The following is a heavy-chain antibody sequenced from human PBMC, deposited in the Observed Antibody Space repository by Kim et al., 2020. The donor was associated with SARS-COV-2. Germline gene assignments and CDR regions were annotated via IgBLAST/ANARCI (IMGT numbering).Heavy chain of an antibody. Sequence: SETLSLTCAVYGGSFSGYYWSWVRQPPGKGLEWIGEINHSGSTSYNPSLKSRVTISVDTSKNQFSLKLSSVTAADTAVYYCTRGCSGGSCPTFAGRYYMGVWGKGTTVTVSS. J-gene: IGHJ6*03. CDR2: INHSGST. D-gene: IGHD2-15*01. CDR1: GGSFSGYY. V-gene: IGHV4-34*01. CDR3: TRGCSGGSCPTFAGRYYMGV.